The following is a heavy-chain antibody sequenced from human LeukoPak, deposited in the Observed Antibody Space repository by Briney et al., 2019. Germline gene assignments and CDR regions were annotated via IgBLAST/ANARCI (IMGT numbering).Heavy chain of an antibody. V-gene: IGHV1-69*13. CDR1: GGTFSSYA. D-gene: IGHD5-18*01. CDR2: IIPIFGTA. J-gene: IGHJ5*02. CDR3: ARVGGYSYGYWFDP. Sequence: ASVRVSCKASGGTFSSYAISWVRQAPGQGLEWMGGIIPIFGTANYAQKFQGRVTITADESTSTAYMELSSLRFEDTAVYYCARVGGYSYGYWFDPWGQGTLVTVSS.